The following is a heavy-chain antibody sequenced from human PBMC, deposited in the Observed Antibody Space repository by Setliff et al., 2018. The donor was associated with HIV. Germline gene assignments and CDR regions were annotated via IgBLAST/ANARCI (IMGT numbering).Heavy chain of an antibody. J-gene: IGHJ3*02. CDR3: AREHCDSSGYSGI. CDR2: IKQDGSEK. D-gene: IGHD3-22*01. V-gene: IGHV3-7*01. CDR1: GFTFSRYW. Sequence: PGGSLRLSCAASGFTFSRYWMSWVRQAPGKGLEWVANIKQDGSEKYYVDSVKGRFTISRDNAKNTLYLQMNSLRAEDTAVYYCAREHCDSSGYSGIWGQGTMVTVSS.